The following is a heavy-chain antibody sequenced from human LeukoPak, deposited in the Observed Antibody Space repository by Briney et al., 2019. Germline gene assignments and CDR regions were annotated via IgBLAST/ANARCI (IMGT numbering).Heavy chain of an antibody. CDR2: ISYDGSFQ. D-gene: IGHD3-3*01. CDR1: GLNFVNYA. J-gene: IGHJ4*02. Sequence: GGSLRLSCAASGLNFVNYAMHWVRQAPGKGLDWVALISYDGSFQSYADSVKGRFTISRDSSTNTVSLQMNSLRDEDTAMYYGAREIRGYYAAYWGQGILVTVSS. V-gene: IGHV3-30*04. CDR3: AREIRGYYAAY.